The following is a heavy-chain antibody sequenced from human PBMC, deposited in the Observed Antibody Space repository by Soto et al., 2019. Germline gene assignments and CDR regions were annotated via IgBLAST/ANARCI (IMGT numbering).Heavy chain of an antibody. V-gene: IGHV1-2*02. D-gene: IGHD4-17*01. Sequence: ASVKVSCKASGYTFTGYYMHWVRQAPGQGLEWMGWINPNSGGTNYAQKFQGRVTMTRDTSISTAYMELSRLRSDDTAVYYCAGEDYGDKTSNWFDPWGRGTLVTVSS. CDR1: GYTFTGYY. J-gene: IGHJ5*02. CDR3: AGEDYGDKTSNWFDP. CDR2: INPNSGGT.